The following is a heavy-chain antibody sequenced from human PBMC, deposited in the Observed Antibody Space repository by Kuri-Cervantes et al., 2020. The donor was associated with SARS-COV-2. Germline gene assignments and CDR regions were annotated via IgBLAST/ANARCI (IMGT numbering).Heavy chain of an antibody. J-gene: IGHJ5*02. CDR2: IYYNGST. Sequence: RQPPGKGLEWIGYIYYNGSTNYNPSLNSRVTISIDTSKNQFALRLSTVTAADTAVYYCARGGTYYYDRSGFDWFDPWGQGTLVTVSS. V-gene: IGHV4-59*01. D-gene: IGHD3-22*01. CDR3: ARGGTYYYDRSGFDWFDP.